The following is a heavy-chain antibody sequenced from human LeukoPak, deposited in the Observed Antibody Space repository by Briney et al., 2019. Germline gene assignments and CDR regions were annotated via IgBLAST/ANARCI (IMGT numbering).Heavy chain of an antibody. Sequence: GGSLRLSCAASGFTFSSYSMNWVRQAPGKGLGWVSYISSSSSTIYYADSVKGRFTISRDNAKNSLYLQMNSLRAEDTAVYYCARRATTERGHSYGLDYWGQGTLVTVSS. D-gene: IGHD5-18*01. CDR2: ISSSSSTI. V-gene: IGHV3-48*04. J-gene: IGHJ4*01. CDR3: ARRATTERGHSYGLDY. CDR1: GFTFSSYS.